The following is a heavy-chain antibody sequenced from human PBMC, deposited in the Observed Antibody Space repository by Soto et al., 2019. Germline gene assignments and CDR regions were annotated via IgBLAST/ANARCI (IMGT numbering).Heavy chain of an antibody. J-gene: IGHJ3*02. CDR3: AKVAYYYDSSGYYPHAFDI. CDR2: ISGSGGST. V-gene: IGHV3-23*01. CDR1: GFTFSSYA. D-gene: IGHD3-22*01. Sequence: GGSLRLSCAASGFTFSSYAMGWVRQAPGKGLEWVSAISGSGGSTYYADSVKGRFTISRDNSKNTLYLQMNSLRAEDTAVYYCAKVAYYYDSSGYYPHAFDIWGQGTMVTVSS.